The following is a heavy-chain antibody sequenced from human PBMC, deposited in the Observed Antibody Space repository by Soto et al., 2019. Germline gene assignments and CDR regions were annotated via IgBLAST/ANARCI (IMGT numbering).Heavy chain of an antibody. J-gene: IGHJ6*02. D-gene: IGHD3-9*01. CDR2: IVVGSGNT. CDR3: AASVSRYFDWPGPYYYYYGMDV. CDR1: GFTFTSSA. V-gene: IGHV1-58*02. Sequence: SVKVSCKASGFTFTSSAMQWVRQARGQRLEWIGWIVVGSGNTNYAQKFQERVTITRDMSTSTAYMELSSLRSEDTAVYYCAASVSRYFDWPGPYYYYYGMDVWGQGTTVTVSS.